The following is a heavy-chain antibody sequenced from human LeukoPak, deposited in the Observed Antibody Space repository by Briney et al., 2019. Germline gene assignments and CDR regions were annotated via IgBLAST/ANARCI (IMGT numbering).Heavy chain of an antibody. CDR1: GVTSSNDN. D-gene: IGHD1-26*01. V-gene: IGHV3-21*01. Sequence: GGSLRLSCAASGVTSSNDNMNWVRQGPGQGLEWVSSISSSSSDIYYADSVKGRFTITRDNAKNSLYLQMHSLRAEDTAVYYCARDLMGWDLHYFDYWGQGTLVTVSS. CDR3: ARDLMGWDLHYFDY. J-gene: IGHJ4*02. CDR2: ISSSSSDI.